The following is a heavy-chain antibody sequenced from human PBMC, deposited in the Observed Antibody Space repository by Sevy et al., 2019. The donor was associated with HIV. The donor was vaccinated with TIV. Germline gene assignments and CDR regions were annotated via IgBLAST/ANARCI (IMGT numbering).Heavy chain of an antibody. CDR3: ARVVEALPGYYYGMDV. D-gene: IGHD1-26*01. Sequence: GGSLRLSCVASGFTFIRYAMSWVRQAPGKGLKWVSALGGSVDMTYYADFVKGRFTISRDNSKNTLYLQMNSLRAEDTAVYYCARVVEALPGYYYGMDVWGQGTTVTVSS. J-gene: IGHJ6*02. CDR2: LGGSVDMT. V-gene: IGHV3-23*01. CDR1: GFTFIRYA.